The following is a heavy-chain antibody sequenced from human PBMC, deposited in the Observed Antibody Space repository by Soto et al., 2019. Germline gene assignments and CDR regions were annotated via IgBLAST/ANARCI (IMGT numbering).Heavy chain of an antibody. D-gene: IGHD1-26*01. CDR3: ARDFAWAFDY. V-gene: IGHV3-48*02. Sequence: EVQLVESGGGLVQPGGSLRLSCVASGFTFSSYSMNRVRQAPGKGLEWVSYISTSSRTIHYADSVKGRFTISRDNAKNSLYLQMNSLRDEDTAVYYCARDFAWAFDYWGQGTLLTVSP. CDR2: ISTSSRTI. J-gene: IGHJ4*02. CDR1: GFTFSSYS.